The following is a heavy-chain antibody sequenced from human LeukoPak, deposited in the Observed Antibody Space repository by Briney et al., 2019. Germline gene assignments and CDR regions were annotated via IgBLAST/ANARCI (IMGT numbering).Heavy chain of an antibody. V-gene: IGHV3-74*01. CDR3: ARARRFGELDY. CDR2: INSDGSST. D-gene: IGHD3-10*01. J-gene: IGHJ4*02. Sequence: GGCLRLSCAASGFTFSSYWMHWVRQAPGKGLVWVSRINSDGSSTSYADSVKGRFTISRDNAKNTLYLQMNSLRAEDTAVYYCARARRFGELDYWGQGTLVTVSS. CDR1: GFTFSSYW.